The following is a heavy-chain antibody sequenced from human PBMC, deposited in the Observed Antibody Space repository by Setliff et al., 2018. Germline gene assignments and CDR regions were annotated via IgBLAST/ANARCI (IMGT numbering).Heavy chain of an antibody. Sequence: NPSETLSLTCRVSGGSISSGNYYWGLIRQPPGKGLEWVATIYYSGSTYSNPSLKSRLIISVDAPDNQSSVKLSSVTAADTAVYYCARHKSNGSGSYPSLYMDVWGKGIMVTVSS. J-gene: IGHJ6*03. CDR1: GGSISSGNYY. CDR3: ARHKSNGSGSYPSLYMDV. V-gene: IGHV4-39*01. D-gene: IGHD3-10*01. CDR2: IYYSGST.